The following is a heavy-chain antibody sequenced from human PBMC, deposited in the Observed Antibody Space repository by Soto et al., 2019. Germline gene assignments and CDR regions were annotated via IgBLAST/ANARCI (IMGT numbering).Heavy chain of an antibody. D-gene: IGHD2-21*02. CDR3: ARQLAYCGGDCYTEPIDY. Sequence: ASVKVSFKASGYTFVAYYVFWLRQAPGHGLEWMGWINPKTGDTNYAQNFQGRVTMTRDTSISTAYMELSRLTSDDTALYYCARQLAYCGGDCYTEPIDYWGQGTPVTVSS. CDR1: GYTFVAYY. V-gene: IGHV1-2*02. J-gene: IGHJ4*02. CDR2: INPKTGDT.